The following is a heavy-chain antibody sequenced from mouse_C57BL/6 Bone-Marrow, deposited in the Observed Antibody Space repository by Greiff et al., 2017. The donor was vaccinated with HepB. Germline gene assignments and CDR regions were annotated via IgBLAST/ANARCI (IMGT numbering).Heavy chain of an antibody. Sequence: VQLQQSGAELVRPGASVKLSCTASGFNIKDDYMHWVNQRPEQGLEWIGWIDPENGDTEYASKFQGKATITADTSSNTAYLQLSSLTSEDTAVYYCTPHLGAYWGQGTLVTVSA. V-gene: IGHV14-4*01. CDR2: IDPENGDT. D-gene: IGHD4-1*01. CDR3: TPHLGAY. J-gene: IGHJ3*01. CDR1: GFNIKDDY.